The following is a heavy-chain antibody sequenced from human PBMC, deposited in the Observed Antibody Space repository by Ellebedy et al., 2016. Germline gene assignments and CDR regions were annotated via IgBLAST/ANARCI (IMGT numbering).Heavy chain of an antibody. D-gene: IGHD5-18*01. J-gene: IGHJ6*03. Sequence: GSLRLXCTVSGDSIRSYWWSWIRQPPGRGLEWIGYIYYSGSTNYNPSLKSRVTISVDTSKNQFSLKLSSVTAADTAVYYCAREKGDTSMVDYMDVWGKGTTVTVSS. V-gene: IGHV4-59*01. CDR3: AREKGDTSMVDYMDV. CDR2: IYYSGST. CDR1: GDSIRSYW.